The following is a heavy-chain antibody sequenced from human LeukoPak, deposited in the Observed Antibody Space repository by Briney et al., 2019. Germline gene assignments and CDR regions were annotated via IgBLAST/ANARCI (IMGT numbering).Heavy chain of an antibody. CDR3: AKDRAGGSVWYAFDP. J-gene: IGHJ5*02. CDR1: GFTFSSYA. CDR2: ISFSGGST. V-gene: IGHV3-23*01. D-gene: IGHD6-13*01. Sequence: PGGSLRLSCAASGFTFSSYAMSWVRQAPGKGLEWVSVISFSGGSTNYADSVKGRFTISRDNPNNTLQLQMNSLRPDDTAVYYCAKDRAGGSVWYAFDPWGQGTLVTVSS.